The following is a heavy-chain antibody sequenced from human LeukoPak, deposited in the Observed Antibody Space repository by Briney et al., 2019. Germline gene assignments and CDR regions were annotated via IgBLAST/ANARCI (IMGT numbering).Heavy chain of an antibody. Sequence: GRSLRLSCAASGFTFDDYAMHWVRQAPGKGLEWVSGISWNSGSIGYADSVKGRFTISRDNAKNSLYLQMNSLRAEDTALYYCAKASYWGQGTLVTVSS. J-gene: IGHJ4*02. CDR3: AKASY. CDR1: GFTFDDYA. V-gene: IGHV3-9*01. CDR2: ISWNSGSI.